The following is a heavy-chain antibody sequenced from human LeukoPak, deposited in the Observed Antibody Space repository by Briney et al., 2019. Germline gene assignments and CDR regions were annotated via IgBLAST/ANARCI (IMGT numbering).Heavy chain of an antibody. D-gene: IGHD6-13*01. J-gene: IGHJ3*02. CDR3: ARDQQEFRQTLDAFDI. V-gene: IGHV1-69*13. Sequence: ASVKVSCKASGGTFSSCAICWVRQAPGQWLEWMGRIIPIFGTANYAQKFQGRVTITADESTSTAYMELSSLRSEDTAVYYCARDQQEFRQTLDAFDIWGQGTMVTVSS. CDR1: GGTFSSCA. CDR2: IIPIFGTA.